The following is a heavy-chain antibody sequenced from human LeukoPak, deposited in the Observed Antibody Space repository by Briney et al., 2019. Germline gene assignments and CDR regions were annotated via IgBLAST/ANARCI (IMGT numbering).Heavy chain of an antibody. CDR1: GFTVSSNY. Sequence: GGSLRLSCAASGFTVSSNYMSWVRQAPGKGLEWVSVIYSGGSTYCADSVKGRFTISRDNSKNTLYLQMNSLRAEDTAVYYCARVVVGATWGYYFDYWGQGTLVTVSS. D-gene: IGHD1-26*01. CDR3: ARVVVGATWGYYFDY. J-gene: IGHJ4*02. CDR2: IYSGGST. V-gene: IGHV3-66*01.